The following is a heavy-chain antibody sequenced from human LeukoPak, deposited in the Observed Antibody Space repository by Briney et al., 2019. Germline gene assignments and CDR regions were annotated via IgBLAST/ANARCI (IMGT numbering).Heavy chain of an antibody. CDR1: GGSFSGYY. CDR3: ARDLYVKGDAFDI. J-gene: IGHJ3*02. Sequence: SSETLSLTCAVYGGSFSGYYWSWIRQPPGKGLEWIGEINHSGSTNYNPSLKSRVTISVDTSKNQFSLKLSSVTAADTAVYYCARDLYVKGDAFDIWGQGTMVTVSS. CDR2: INHSGST. D-gene: IGHD5/OR15-5a*01. V-gene: IGHV4-34*01.